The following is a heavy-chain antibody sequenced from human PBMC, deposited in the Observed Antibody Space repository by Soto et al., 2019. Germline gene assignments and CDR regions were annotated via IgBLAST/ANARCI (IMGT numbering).Heavy chain of an antibody. V-gene: IGHV3-30-3*01. CDR3: ASGGLVRLLSNFDY. CDR1: GFTFSSYA. D-gene: IGHD2-8*01. Sequence: GGSLRLSCAASGFTFSSYAMHWVRQAPGKGLEWVAVISYDGSNKYYADSVKGRFTISRDNSKNTLYLQMNSLRAEDTAVYYCASGGLVRLLSNFDYWGQGTLVTVSS. CDR2: ISYDGSNK. J-gene: IGHJ4*02.